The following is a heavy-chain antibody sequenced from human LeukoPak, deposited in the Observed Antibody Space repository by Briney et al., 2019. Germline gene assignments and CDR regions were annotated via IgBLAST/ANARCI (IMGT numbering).Heavy chain of an antibody. J-gene: IGHJ4*02. CDR3: ARDRIAAADGFDY. CDR2: IYYSGST. V-gene: IGHV4-39*07. Sequence: SETLSLTCTVSGGSISSSSYYWGWIRRPPGKGLEWIGSIYYSGSTYYNPSLKSRVTISVDTSKNQFSLKLSSVTAADTAVYYCARDRIAAADGFDYWGQGTLVTVSS. D-gene: IGHD6-13*01. CDR1: GGSISSSSYY.